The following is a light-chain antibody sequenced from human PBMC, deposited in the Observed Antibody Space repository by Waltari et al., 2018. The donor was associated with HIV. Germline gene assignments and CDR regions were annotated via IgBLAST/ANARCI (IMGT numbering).Light chain of an antibody. CDR1: RSDVGGYNY. Sequence: QSALTQPPSASGSPGQSVTISCTGTRSDVGGYNYVSCDQQHPGKAPKLLIYEVTKRPSGVPDRFSGSKSGNTASLTVSGLQAEDEADYYCSSYAGSNNLGVFGGGTKLTVL. V-gene: IGLV2-8*01. CDR3: SSYAGSNNLGV. J-gene: IGLJ2*01. CDR2: EVT.